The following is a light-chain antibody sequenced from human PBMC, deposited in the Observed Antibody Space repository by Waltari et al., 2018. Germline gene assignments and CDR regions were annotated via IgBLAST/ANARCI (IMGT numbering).Light chain of an antibody. CDR2: SAS. V-gene: IGKV3D-15*01. CDR1: QSVSNS. CDR3: QQYNSWPPIT. Sequence: EIVMTQSPPTLSVSPGERATLSCRASQSVSNSLAWYQHRPGRAPRLLIHSASTRAPGIPARFSGSGSETEFTLTISNLQSEDFALYYCQQYNSWPPITFGQGTRLEIK. J-gene: IGKJ5*01.